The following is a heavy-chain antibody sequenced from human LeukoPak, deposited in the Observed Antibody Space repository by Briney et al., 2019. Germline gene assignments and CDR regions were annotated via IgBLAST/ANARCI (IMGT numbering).Heavy chain of an antibody. CDR3: ARRVAAGGTCMGY. V-gene: IGHV1-8*01. Sequence: ASVKVSCKASGYSFTSYDINWVRQATGQGLEWMGWMNPNSGNTGSAQKFQGRVIMTRNTSISTAYMELSNLRSEDTAVYYCARRVAAGGTCMGYWGQGTLVTVSS. CDR2: MNPNSGNT. J-gene: IGHJ4*02. CDR1: GYSFTSYD. D-gene: IGHD6-13*01.